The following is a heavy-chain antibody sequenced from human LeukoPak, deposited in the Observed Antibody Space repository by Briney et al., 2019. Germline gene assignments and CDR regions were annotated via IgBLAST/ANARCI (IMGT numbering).Heavy chain of an antibody. J-gene: IGHJ4*02. CDR2: ITGSCGST. D-gene: IGHD4-17*01. CDR3: AKGANYGDFLYFDY. V-gene: IGHV3-23*01. Sequence: PGGSLRLSCVVSGFTFSTYAMSWVRQAPGKGLEGVSVITGSCGSTYYADSVKGRFNISRDNSKNTLYLQMNSLRAEDTAVYYCAKGANYGDFLYFDYWGQGTLVTVSS. CDR1: GFTFSTYA.